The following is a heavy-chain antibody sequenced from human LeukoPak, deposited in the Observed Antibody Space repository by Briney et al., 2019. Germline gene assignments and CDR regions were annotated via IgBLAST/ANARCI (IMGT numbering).Heavy chain of an antibody. V-gene: IGHV1-2*06. CDR2: INPNSGGT. CDR3: AREDDDYDGKWFDP. D-gene: IGHD4-23*01. CDR1: GYTFTGYY. J-gene: IGHJ5*02. Sequence: ASVKVSCKASGYTFTGYYMHWVRQAPGQGLEWMGRINPNSGGTNYAQKFQGRVTMTRDTSISTAYMELSRLRSDDTAVYYCAREDDDYDGKWFDPWGQGTLVTVSS.